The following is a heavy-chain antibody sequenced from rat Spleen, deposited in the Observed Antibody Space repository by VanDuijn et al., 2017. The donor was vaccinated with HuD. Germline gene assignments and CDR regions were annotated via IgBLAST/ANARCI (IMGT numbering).Heavy chain of an antibody. Sequence: EVQLVESGGGLVPPGRSLKLSCAASGFTFSSFPMAWVRQAPKKGLEWVATIFYDGSSTYYRDSVKGRFTISRDNTKNTLYLQMNSLRSEDTATYYCAKDGGGRDYWYFDLWGPGTMVTVSS. CDR3: AKDGGGRDYWYFDL. V-gene: IGHV5-7*01. J-gene: IGHJ1*01. CDR1: GFTFSSFP. D-gene: IGHD5-1*01. CDR2: IFYDGSST.